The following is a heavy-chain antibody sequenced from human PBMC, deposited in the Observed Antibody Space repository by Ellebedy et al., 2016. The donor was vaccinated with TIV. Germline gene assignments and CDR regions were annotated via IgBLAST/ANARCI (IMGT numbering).Heavy chain of an antibody. J-gene: IGHJ4*02. V-gene: IGHV4-34*01. D-gene: IGHD3-10*01. CDR2: INHSGST. CDR1: GGSFSGYY. Sequence: SETLSLTXAVYGGSFSGYYWSWIRQPPGKGLEWIGEINHSGSTNYNPSLKSRVTISVDTSKNQFSLKLSSVTAADTAVYYCAREGVTMVRAFDYWGQGTLVTVSS. CDR3: AREGVTMVRAFDY.